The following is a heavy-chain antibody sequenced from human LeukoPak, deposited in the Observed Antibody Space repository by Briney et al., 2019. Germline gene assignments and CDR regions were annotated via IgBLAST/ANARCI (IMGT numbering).Heavy chain of an antibody. CDR2: ISSSSSTI. Sequence: GGSLRLSCAAAGFTFSSHSMNWVRQAPGKGLEWVSYISSSSSTIYYADSVKGRFTISRDNAKNSLYLQMNSLRAEDTAVYYCARVRYSSSSVIDYWGQGTLVTVSS. D-gene: IGHD6-6*01. CDR3: ARVRYSSSSVIDY. V-gene: IGHV3-48*01. CDR1: GFTFSSHS. J-gene: IGHJ4*02.